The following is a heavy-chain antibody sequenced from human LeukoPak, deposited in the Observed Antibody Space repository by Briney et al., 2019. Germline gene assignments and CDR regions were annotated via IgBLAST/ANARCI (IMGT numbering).Heavy chain of an antibody. J-gene: IGHJ3*02. CDR2: IYTSGST. Sequence: SETLSLTCTVSGGSISSYHWSWIRQPPGKGLEWIGYIYTSGSTNYNLSLKSRVTISVDTSKNQFSLKLSSVTAADTAVYYCARRQVGGSFIAFDIWGQGTMVTVSS. D-gene: IGHD1-26*01. CDR3: ARRQVGGSFIAFDI. V-gene: IGHV4-4*09. CDR1: GGSISSYH.